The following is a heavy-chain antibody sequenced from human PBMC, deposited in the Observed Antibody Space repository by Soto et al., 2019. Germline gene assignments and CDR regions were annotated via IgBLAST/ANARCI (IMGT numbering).Heavy chain of an antibody. D-gene: IGHD3-10*01. V-gene: IGHV3-11*01. CDR1: GFTFSNYY. CDR3: AKDLHYYGSGSYYNGGFDY. J-gene: IGHJ4*02. CDR2: ISSTGRTI. Sequence: PGGSLRLSCGASGFTFSNYYMSWIRQAPGKGLEWVSYISSTGRTIYYADSVKGRFTVSRDNSKNTLYLQMDSLRAEDTAVYYCAKDLHYYGSGSYYNGGFDYWGQGTLVTVSS.